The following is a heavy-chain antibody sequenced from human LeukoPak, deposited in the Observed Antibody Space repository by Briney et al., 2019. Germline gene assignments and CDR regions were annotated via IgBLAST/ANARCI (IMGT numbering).Heavy chain of an antibody. CDR3: AKDPPPGDGDHTNYFDY. CDR2: ISDGGGGT. D-gene: IGHD4-17*01. V-gene: IGHV3-23*01. CDR1: GFTFSIYA. Sequence: PGGSLRLSCAASGFTFSIYAMNWVRQAPGKGLEWVSSISDGGGGTYYADSVKGRFTISRDNSKDTLYLQMNRLRAEDTAVYYCAKDPPPGDGDHTNYFDYWGQGTLVTVSS. J-gene: IGHJ4*02.